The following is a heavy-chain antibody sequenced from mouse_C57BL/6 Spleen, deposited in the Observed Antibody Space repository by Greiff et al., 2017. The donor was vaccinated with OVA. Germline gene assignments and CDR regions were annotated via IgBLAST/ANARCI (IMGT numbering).Heavy chain of an antibody. CDR3: ARPIYYDYDECAY. Sequence: EVMLVESGGDLVKPGGSLKLSCAASGFTFSSYGMSWVRQTPDKRLEWVATISSGGSYTYYPASVQGRFTISRDNAKNTPYLKMSSLKSEDTAMDYCARPIYYDYDECAYWGQGTLVTVSA. D-gene: IGHD2-4*01. J-gene: IGHJ3*01. V-gene: IGHV5-6*01. CDR2: ISSGGSYT. CDR1: GFTFSSYG.